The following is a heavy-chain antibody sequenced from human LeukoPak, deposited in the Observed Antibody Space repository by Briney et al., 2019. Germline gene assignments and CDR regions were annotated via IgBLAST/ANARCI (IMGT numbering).Heavy chain of an antibody. Sequence: ASVKVSCKASGGTFSSYTISWVRQAPGQGLEWMGRIIPILGIANYAQKFRGRVTITADKSTSTAYMELSSLRSEDTAVYYCARQKYCSSTSCPLGIWGQGTMVTVSS. J-gene: IGHJ3*02. CDR3: ARQKYCSSTSCPLGI. CDR1: GGTFSSYT. D-gene: IGHD2-2*01. V-gene: IGHV1-69*02. CDR2: IIPILGIA.